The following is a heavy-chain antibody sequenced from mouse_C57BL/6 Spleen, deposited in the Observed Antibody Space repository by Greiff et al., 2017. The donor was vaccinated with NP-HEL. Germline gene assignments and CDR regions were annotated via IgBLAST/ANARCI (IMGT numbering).Heavy chain of an antibody. Sequence: VKLQQPGAELVKPGASVKMSCKASGYTFTSYWITWVKQRPGQGLEWIGDIYPGSGSTNYNEKFKSKATLTVDTSSSTAYMQLSSLTSEDSAVYYCARKNYGQYYYAMDYWGQGTSVTVSS. V-gene: IGHV1-55*01. J-gene: IGHJ4*01. D-gene: IGHD1-1*02. CDR2: IYPGSGST. CDR1: GYTFTSYW. CDR3: ARKNYGQYYYAMDY.